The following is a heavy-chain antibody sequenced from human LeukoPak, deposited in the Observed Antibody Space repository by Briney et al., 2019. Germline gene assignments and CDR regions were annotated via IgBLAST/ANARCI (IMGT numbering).Heavy chain of an antibody. CDR2: IYSGGST. CDR1: GFTVSSNY. J-gene: IGHJ4*02. CDR3: ARGSRSSGWFDY. Sequence: PGGSLTLSCAASGFTVSSNYMSWVRQAPGKGLEWVSVIYSGGSTYYADSVKGRFTISRDNSKNTLYLQMNSLRAEDTAVYYCARGSRSSGWFDYWGQGTLVTVSS. V-gene: IGHV3-53*01. D-gene: IGHD6-19*01.